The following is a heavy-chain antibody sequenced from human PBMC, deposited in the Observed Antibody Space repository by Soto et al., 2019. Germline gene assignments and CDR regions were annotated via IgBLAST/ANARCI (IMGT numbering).Heavy chain of an antibody. V-gene: IGHV1-18*01. CDR2: ISAYNGNT. Sequence: ASAKVSCKASGYTFTSYGISWVRQAPGQGLEWMGWISAYNGNTNYAQKLQGRVTMTTDTSTSTAYMELRSLRSDDTAVYYCARDGVAAAGTAHRYYYYYMDVWGKGTTVTVSS. CDR3: ARDGVAAAGTAHRYYYYYMDV. J-gene: IGHJ6*03. CDR1: GYTFTSYG. D-gene: IGHD6-13*01.